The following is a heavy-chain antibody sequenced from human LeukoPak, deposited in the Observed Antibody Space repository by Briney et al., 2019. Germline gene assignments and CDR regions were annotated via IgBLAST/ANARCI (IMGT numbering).Heavy chain of an antibody. J-gene: IGHJ4*02. Sequence: GGSLRLSCAASGFTFSSYSMNWVRQAPVKGLEGVSGISWNSGIIVYADSVKGRRTISRDNAKKSLYLQINSLRTEDTASYYCAKELRHFDWLSSLGYWGQGTLVTVSS. CDR2: ISWNSGII. V-gene: IGHV3-9*01. CDR1: GFTFSSYS. CDR3: AKELRHFDWLSSLGY. D-gene: IGHD3-9*01.